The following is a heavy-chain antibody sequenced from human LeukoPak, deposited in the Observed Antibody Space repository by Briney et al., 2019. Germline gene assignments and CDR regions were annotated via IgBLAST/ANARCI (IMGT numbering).Heavy chain of an antibody. J-gene: IGHJ4*02. D-gene: IGHD3-3*01. V-gene: IGHV4-59*01. CDR3: ARADYDFWSGYYRGYFDY. CDR2: IYYSGST. CDR1: GGSISSYH. Sequence: SETLSLTCTVSGGSISSYHWSWIRQPPGKGLEWIGYIYYSGSTNYNPSLKSRVTISVDTSKNQFSLKLSSVTAADTAVYYCARADYDFWSGYYRGYFDYWGQGTLVTVSS.